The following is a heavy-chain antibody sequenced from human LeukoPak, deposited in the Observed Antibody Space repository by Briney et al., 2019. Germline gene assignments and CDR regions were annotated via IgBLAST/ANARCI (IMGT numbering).Heavy chain of an antibody. V-gene: IGHV3-7*03. Sequence: GRSLRLSCAASGFTFSSYAMHWVRQVPGRGPEWVANVNRDGSETYYLDSVKGRFTISKDNAKNSLYLQMNSLRAEDTALYHCARNNGMDVWGQGTTVIVSS. CDR1: GFTFSSYA. CDR3: ARNNGMDV. J-gene: IGHJ6*02. CDR2: VNRDGSET.